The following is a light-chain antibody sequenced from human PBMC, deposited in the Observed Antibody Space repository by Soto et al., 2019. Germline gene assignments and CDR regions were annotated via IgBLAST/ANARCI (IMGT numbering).Light chain of an antibody. CDR1: RTVLYSSNNKNY. CDR2: WAS. Sequence: DIVMTQSPDSLAVSLGERATINCKSSRTVLYSSNNKNYLAWYQQKPGQPPNLLIYWASTRESGVPHRFSGSGSGTDFTLTISSLQAEDVAVYYCQQYYSTPLTFGGGTKVEIK. V-gene: IGKV4-1*01. J-gene: IGKJ4*01. CDR3: QQYYSTPLT.